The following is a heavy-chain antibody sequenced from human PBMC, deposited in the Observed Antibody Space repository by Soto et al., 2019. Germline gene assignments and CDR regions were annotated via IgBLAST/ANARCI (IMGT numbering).Heavy chain of an antibody. CDR1: GFTFDDDA. V-gene: IGHV3-9*01. D-gene: IGHD5-18*01. Sequence: DVQLVESGGGLVQPGRSLRLSCAASGFTFDDDAMHWVRQAPGKGLEWVSGISWNSGSIGYADSVKGRFTISRDNAKNSLYLQMNSLRAEDTALYYCAKSGDTAMARGIFDYWGQGTLVTVSS. J-gene: IGHJ4*02. CDR2: ISWNSGSI. CDR3: AKSGDTAMARGIFDY.